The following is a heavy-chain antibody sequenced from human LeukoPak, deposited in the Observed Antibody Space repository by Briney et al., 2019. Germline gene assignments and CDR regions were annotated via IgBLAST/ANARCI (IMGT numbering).Heavy chain of an antibody. V-gene: IGHV3-66*01. CDR1: GFTVSSNY. CDR2: IYSGGST. Sequence: GGSLRLSCAASGFTVSSNYMSWVRQAPGKGLEWVSIIYSGGSTYYADSVKGRFTISRDNAKNSLYLQMNSLRAEDTAVYYCARDRELLGYFDYWGQGTLVTVSS. J-gene: IGHJ4*02. D-gene: IGHD1-26*01. CDR3: ARDRELLGYFDY.